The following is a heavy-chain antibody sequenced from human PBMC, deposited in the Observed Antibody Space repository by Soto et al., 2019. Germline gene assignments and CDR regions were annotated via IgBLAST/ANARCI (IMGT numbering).Heavy chain of an antibody. CDR1: GYTFTSYA. J-gene: IGHJ4*02. D-gene: IGHD1-1*01. V-gene: IGHV1-3*01. CDR2: INAGNGNT. Sequence: QVQLVQSGAEVKKPGASVKVSCKASGYTFTSYAMHWVRQAPGQRLEWMGWINAGNGNTKYSQKFQGRVTITSDTSASPADMELSSLRSEVLAVYYCARVRNVEMARPWGQGTLVTVSS. CDR3: ARVRNVEMARP.